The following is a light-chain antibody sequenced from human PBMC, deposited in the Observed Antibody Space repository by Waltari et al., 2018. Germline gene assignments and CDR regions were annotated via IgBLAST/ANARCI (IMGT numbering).Light chain of an antibody. CDR2: LGS. CDR3: MQPLQTPRT. CDR1: QSLLHSNGYNY. Sequence: DIVMTQSPLSLPVTPGEPASISCRSSQSLLHSNGYNYFDWYLQKPGQSPQLLIYLGSNRASGVPDRFSGSGSGTDFTLKISRVEAEDVGVYYCMQPLQTPRTFGQGTKVEIK. V-gene: IGKV2-28*01. J-gene: IGKJ1*01.